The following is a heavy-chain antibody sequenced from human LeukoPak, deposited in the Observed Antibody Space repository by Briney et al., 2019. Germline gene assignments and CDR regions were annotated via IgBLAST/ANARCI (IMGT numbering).Heavy chain of an antibody. D-gene: IGHD3-22*01. CDR2: IIPIFGTA. J-gene: IGHJ4*02. V-gene: IGHV1-69*05. Sequence: ASVKVSCKASGGTFSIYAISWVRQAPGQGLEWMGGIIPIFGTANYAQKFQGRVTITTDESTSTAYMELSSLRSEDTAVYYCARAGGYYYDLWGQGTLVTVSS. CDR1: GGTFSIYA. CDR3: ARAGGYYYDL.